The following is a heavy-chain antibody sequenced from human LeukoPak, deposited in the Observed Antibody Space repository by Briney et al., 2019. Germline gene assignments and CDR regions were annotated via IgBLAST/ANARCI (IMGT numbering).Heavy chain of an antibody. Sequence: GRSLRLSCAASGLTFNSHWMSWVRQAPGKGLEWVAMINGDGSEKNYVDSVKGLFTISRENAKNSLYLQMNNLRAEDMGVYYCVTGGGAYWGQGTLVTVS. D-gene: IGHD3-16*01. CDR1: GLTFNSHW. CDR3: VTGGGAY. V-gene: IGHV3-7*01. CDR2: INGDGSEK. J-gene: IGHJ4*02.